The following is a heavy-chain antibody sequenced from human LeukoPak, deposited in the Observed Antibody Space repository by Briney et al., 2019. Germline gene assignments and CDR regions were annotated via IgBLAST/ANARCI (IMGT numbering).Heavy chain of an antibody. D-gene: IGHD5-12*01. Sequence: VASVKVSCKASGYTFSSYYLHWVRQAPGRRLEWMGIINPDGGSTTYAQKIQGRVTMTRDMSTSTVYMEVSSLRSEDTAVYYCARAYSGYGGYFDYWGQGTLVTVSS. CDR3: ARAYSGYGGYFDY. V-gene: IGHV1-46*01. J-gene: IGHJ4*02. CDR1: GYTFSSYY. CDR2: INPDGGST.